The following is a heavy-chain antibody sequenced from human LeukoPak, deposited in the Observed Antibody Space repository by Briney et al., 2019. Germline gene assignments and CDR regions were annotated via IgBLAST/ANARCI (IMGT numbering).Heavy chain of an antibody. V-gene: IGHV3-72*01. CDR3: TRDLADI. CDR2: ARNKANSYST. CDR1: GLTFGDDY. J-gene: IGHJ3*02. Sequence: PGGSLRLSCAASGLTFGDDYMDWVRRAPGKGLEWVGRARNKANSYSTEYAASVKGRFIISRDDSKNSLYLQMNSLKTEDTAVYYCTRDLADIWGRGTMVTVSS.